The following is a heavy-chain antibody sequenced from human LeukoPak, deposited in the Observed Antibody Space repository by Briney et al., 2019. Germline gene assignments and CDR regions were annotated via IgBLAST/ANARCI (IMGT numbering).Heavy chain of an antibody. Sequence: ASVKVSCKASGYTFTSYAMHWVRQAPGQRLEWMGWINAGNGNTKYSQKFQGRVTITRDASASTAYMELSSLRSEDTAVYYCARGTASRGVGNWGQGTLVTVSS. V-gene: IGHV1-3*01. CDR3: ARGTASRGVGN. CDR1: GYTFTSYA. CDR2: INAGNGNT. D-gene: IGHD3-10*01. J-gene: IGHJ4*02.